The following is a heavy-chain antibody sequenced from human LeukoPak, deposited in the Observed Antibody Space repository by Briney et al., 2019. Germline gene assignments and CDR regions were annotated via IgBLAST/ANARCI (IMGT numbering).Heavy chain of an antibody. CDR1: GGSISSGSYY. V-gene: IGHV4-61*02. J-gene: IGHJ3*02. CDR3: ARDRTGPRNYDFWSGYYDAFDI. CDR2: IYTSGIT. Sequence: SQTLSLTCTVSGGSISSGSYYWSWIRQPAGKGLEWIGRIYTSGITNYNPSLKSRVTISVDTSKNQFSLKLSSVTAADTAVYYCARDRTGPRNYDFWSGYYDAFDIWGQGTMVTVSS. D-gene: IGHD3-3*01.